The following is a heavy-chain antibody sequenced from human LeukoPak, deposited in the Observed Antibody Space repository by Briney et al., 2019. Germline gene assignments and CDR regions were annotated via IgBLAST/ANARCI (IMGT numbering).Heavy chain of an antibody. Sequence: GGSLRLSCAASGFTFSSYAMSWVRQAPGKGLVWVSAISGSGGSTYYADSVKGRFTISRDNSKNTLYLQMNSLRAEDTAVYYCATSPHYYGSGSYYNPYYYYYGMDVWGKGTTVTVSS. CDR1: GFTFSSYA. J-gene: IGHJ6*04. D-gene: IGHD3-10*01. CDR2: ISGSGGST. V-gene: IGHV3-23*01. CDR3: ATSPHYYGSGSYYNPYYYYYGMDV.